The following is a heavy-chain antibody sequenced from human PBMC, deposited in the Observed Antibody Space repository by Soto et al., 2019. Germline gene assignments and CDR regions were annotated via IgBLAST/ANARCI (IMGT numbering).Heavy chain of an antibody. V-gene: IGHV3-30-3*01. Sequence: QVQLVESGGGVVQPGRSLRLSCAASGFTFSSYAMHWVRQAPGKGLEWVAVISYDGSNKYYADSVKGRFTISRDNSKNTLYLQMNSLRAEDTAVYYCAREPLTTVTFYYYYGMDVWGQGTTVTVSS. CDR1: GFTFSSYA. D-gene: IGHD4-17*01. CDR2: ISYDGSNK. J-gene: IGHJ6*02. CDR3: AREPLTTVTFYYYYGMDV.